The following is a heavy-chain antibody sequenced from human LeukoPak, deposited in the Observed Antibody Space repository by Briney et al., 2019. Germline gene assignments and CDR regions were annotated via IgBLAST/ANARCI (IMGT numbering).Heavy chain of an antibody. CDR1: GFTFSGHW. CDR2: INQGGSDK. D-gene: IGHD1-14*01. CDR3: TRDRSRAEDD. J-gene: IGHJ4*02. Sequence: GGSLRLSCAASGFTFSGHWMSWVRQAPGKGLEWVANINQGGSDKYYADSVKGRFTISRDNANNLLYLQMNSLRGEDTAVYYCTRDRSRAEDDWGQGTLVTISS. V-gene: IGHV3-7*01.